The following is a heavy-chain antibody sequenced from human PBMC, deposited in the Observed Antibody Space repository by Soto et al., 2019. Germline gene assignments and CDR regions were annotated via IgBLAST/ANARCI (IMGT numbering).Heavy chain of an antibody. D-gene: IGHD3-10*01. J-gene: IGHJ4*02. CDR3: AHRPRGFSYYFDY. V-gene: IGHV1-3*01. CDR2: INVGNGNT. Sequence: APGQRLEWMGWINVGNGNTRYSQKFQGRLTLTRDTPGNTAYLELNSLISEDTAVYYCAHRPRGFSYYFDYWGQGTLVTVSS.